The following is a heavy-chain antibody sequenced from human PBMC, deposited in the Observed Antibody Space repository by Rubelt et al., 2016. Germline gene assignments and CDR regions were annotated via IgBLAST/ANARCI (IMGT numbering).Heavy chain of an antibody. CDR2: ISSSSITI. CDR3: ATQGYCSSTSCYGAY. Sequence: EVQLVESGGGLVQPGGSLRLSCAASGFTFSSYSMNWVRHAPGKGLEWVSYISSSSITIYSADSVKGRFTIARDNAKNSMYLQMNSLRDEDTAVYYGATQGYCSSTSCYGAYWGQGTLVTVSS. CDR1: GFTFSSYS. J-gene: IGHJ4*02. D-gene: IGHD2-2*01. V-gene: IGHV3-48*02.